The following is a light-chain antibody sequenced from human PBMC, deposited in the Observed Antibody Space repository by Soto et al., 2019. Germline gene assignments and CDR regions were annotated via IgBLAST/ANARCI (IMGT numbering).Light chain of an antibody. CDR3: TSWDDSLNGWV. CDR2: SNV. CDR1: SSNIGGNT. Sequence: QLVLTQPPSASGTPGQSVTMSCSGSSSNIGGNTVNWYQHLPGTAPKLLIYSNVQRPSGVPDRFSGSKSGTSGSLAISGLQSEDEADYYCTSWDDSLNGWVFGGGTKLTVL. J-gene: IGLJ3*02. V-gene: IGLV1-44*01.